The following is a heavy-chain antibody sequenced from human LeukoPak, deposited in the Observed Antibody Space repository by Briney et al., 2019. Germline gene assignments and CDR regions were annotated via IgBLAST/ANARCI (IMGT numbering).Heavy chain of an antibody. D-gene: IGHD2-2*01. Sequence: PSETLSLTCTVSGGSISSYYWSWIPQPPGKGLEGVGYIYYRGSTNYNPSLKSRVTISVDTSQNQFSLKLSSVTAADTAVYYCARRGYCSSTSCSEDLYNFYYWGQGTLATVSS. CDR1: GGSISSYY. CDR2: IYYRGST. J-gene: IGHJ4*02. CDR3: ARRGYCSSTSCSEDLYNFYY. V-gene: IGHV4-59*08.